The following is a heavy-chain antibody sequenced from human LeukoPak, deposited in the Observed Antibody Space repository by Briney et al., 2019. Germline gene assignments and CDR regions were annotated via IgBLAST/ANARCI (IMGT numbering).Heavy chain of an antibody. Sequence: SETLSLTCAVSGGSISSTNWWSWVRQPPGKGLEWIGEISHSGSTNYNPSLKSRVTISVDKSKNQFSLKLSSVTAADTAVYYCARVAYSSGWYCDYWGQGTLVTVSS. CDR2: ISHSGST. CDR1: GGSISSTNW. CDR3: ARVAYSSGWYCDY. D-gene: IGHD6-19*01. J-gene: IGHJ4*02. V-gene: IGHV4-4*02.